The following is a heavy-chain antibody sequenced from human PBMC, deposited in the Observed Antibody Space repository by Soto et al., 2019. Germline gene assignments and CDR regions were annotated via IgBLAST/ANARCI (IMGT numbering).Heavy chain of an antibody. CDR3: AGSAAAQVYYYYYMDV. Sequence: SETLSLTCTVSGGSISSYYWSWIRQPPGKGLEWIGYIYYSGSTNYNPSLKSRVTISVDTSKNQFSLKLSSVTAADTAVYYCAGSAAAQVYYYYYMDVWGKGTTVTVSS. D-gene: IGHD6-13*01. V-gene: IGHV4-59*08. CDR2: IYYSGST. J-gene: IGHJ6*03. CDR1: GGSISSYY.